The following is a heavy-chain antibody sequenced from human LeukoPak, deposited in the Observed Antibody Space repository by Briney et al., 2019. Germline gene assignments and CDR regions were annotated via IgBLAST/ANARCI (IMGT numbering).Heavy chain of an antibody. CDR3: ASARTRYDFWSGYYGDY. Sequence: GVSVKVSCKASGGTFSSYTTSWVRQAPGQGLEWMGRIIPILGIANYAQKFQGRVTITADKSTSTAYMELSSLRSEDTAVYYCASARTRYDFWSGYYGDYWGQGTLVTVSS. V-gene: IGHV1-69*02. CDR1: GGTFSSYT. J-gene: IGHJ4*02. CDR2: IIPILGIA. D-gene: IGHD3-3*01.